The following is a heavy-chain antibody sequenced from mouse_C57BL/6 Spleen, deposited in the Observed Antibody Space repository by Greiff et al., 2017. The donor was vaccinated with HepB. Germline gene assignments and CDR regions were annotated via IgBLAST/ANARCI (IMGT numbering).Heavy chain of an antibody. D-gene: IGHD2-3*01. CDR3: ARGEDGYYKGGYYFDY. J-gene: IGHJ2*01. V-gene: IGHV1-55*01. Sequence: QVQLKQPGAELVKPGASVKMSCKASGYTFTSYWITWVKQRPGQGLEWIGDIYPGSGSTNYNEKFKSKATLTVDTSSSTAYMQLSSLTSEDSAVYYCARGEDGYYKGGYYFDYWGQGTTLTVSS. CDR1: GYTFTSYW. CDR2: IYPGSGST.